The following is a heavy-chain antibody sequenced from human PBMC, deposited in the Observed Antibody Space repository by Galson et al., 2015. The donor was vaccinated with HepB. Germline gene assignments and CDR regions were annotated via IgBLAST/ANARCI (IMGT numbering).Heavy chain of an antibody. CDR1: GGTFSSYA. V-gene: IGHV1-69*13. Sequence: SVKVSCKASGGTFSSYAISWVRQAPGQGLEWMGGIIPIFAIANYAQKFQGRVTITADESTSTAYMELSSLRSEDTAVYYCARLKYYGSGSYYNVNDYWGQGTLVTVSS. J-gene: IGHJ4*02. CDR3: ARLKYYGSGSYYNVNDY. D-gene: IGHD3-10*01. CDR2: IIPIFAIA.